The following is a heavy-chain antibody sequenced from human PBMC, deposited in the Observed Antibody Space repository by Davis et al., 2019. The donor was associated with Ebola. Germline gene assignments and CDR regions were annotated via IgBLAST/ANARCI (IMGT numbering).Heavy chain of an antibody. CDR1: GYTFTSYG. V-gene: IGHV1-18*01. CDR2: ISGYEDNT. D-gene: IGHD1-26*01. CDR3: ARVSIVAPYNFDS. J-gene: IGHJ4*02. Sequence: AASVKVSCKASGYTFTSYGISWVRQAPGQGLEWLGWISGYEDNTNYAPRFQGRITLTKDRATSTVYMELRSLRSDDTAVYYCARVSIVAPYNFDSWGQGTLVTVSS.